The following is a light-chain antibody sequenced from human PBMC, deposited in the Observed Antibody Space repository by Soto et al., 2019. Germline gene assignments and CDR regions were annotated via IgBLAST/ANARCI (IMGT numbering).Light chain of an antibody. CDR1: SRDVGGYNY. J-gene: IGLJ3*02. Sequence: QSVLTQPASVSGSPGQSITISCTGTSRDVGGYNYVSWYQQHPGKAPKLMIYDVSNRPSGVSNRFSGSKSGNTASLTISGLQAEDEADYYCSSYTSSSTGVFGGGTKLTVL. CDR2: DVS. CDR3: SSYTSSSTGV. V-gene: IGLV2-14*01.